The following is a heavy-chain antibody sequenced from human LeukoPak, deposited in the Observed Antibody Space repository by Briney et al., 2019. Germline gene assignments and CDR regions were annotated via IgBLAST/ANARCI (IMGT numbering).Heavy chain of an antibody. CDR1: GFTFSNTW. CDR2: IKRIIDGGTT. D-gene: IGHD4-17*01. J-gene: IGHJ4*02. V-gene: IGHV3-15*01. Sequence: GGSLRLSRAASGFTFSNTWMNWVRQAPGKGLEWVGRIKRIIDGGTTDYAAPVKGRFTVSRDDSINTLYLQMSSLKTEDTAVYYCAAQGGSGDLRYWGQGTLVTVSS. CDR3: AAQGGSGDLRY.